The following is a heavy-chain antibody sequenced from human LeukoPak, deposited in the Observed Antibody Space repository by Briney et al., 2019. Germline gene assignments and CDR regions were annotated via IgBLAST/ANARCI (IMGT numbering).Heavy chain of an antibody. CDR1: GYTFTNYG. Sequence: ASVKVSCKASGYTFTNYGISWVRQAPGQGLEWMGLISAYNGNTEYTQKFQGRVTMTTDTSTSTAYMELRSLRSDDTAVYYCARFGYYGSGSYFTYYYYYMDVWGKGTTVTISS. J-gene: IGHJ6*03. CDR2: ISAYNGNT. V-gene: IGHV1-18*01. CDR3: ARFGYYGSGSYFTYYYYYMDV. D-gene: IGHD3-10*01.